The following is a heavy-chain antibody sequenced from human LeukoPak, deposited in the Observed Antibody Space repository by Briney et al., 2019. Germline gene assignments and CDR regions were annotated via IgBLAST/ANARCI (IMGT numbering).Heavy chain of an antibody. D-gene: IGHD2-2*01. Sequence: GGSLRLSCAASGFTFSSYSMNWVRQAPGKGLEWVSSISSSSSYIYYADSVKGRFTISRDNAKNSLYLQMNSLRAEDTAVYYCWAERYCSSTSCKLRGYFDYWGQGTLVTVSS. V-gene: IGHV3-21*01. CDR2: ISSSSSYI. CDR3: WAERYCSSTSCKLRGYFDY. CDR1: GFTFSSYS. J-gene: IGHJ4*02.